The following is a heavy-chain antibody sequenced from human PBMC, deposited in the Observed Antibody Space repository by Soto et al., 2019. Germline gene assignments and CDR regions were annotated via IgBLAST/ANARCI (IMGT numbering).Heavy chain of an antibody. J-gene: IGHJ6*02. CDR1: GFTFTSSA. Sequence: QMQLVQSGPEVKKPGTSVKVSCKASGFTFTSSAVQWVRQARGQRLEWIGWIVVGSGNTNYAQKFQERVTITRDMSTRTAYMELSSLRSEDTAVYYCAAEKVSTGTTDYYYGMDVWGQGTTVTVSS. D-gene: IGHD1-7*01. V-gene: IGHV1-58*01. CDR3: AAEKVSTGTTDYYYGMDV. CDR2: IVVGSGNT.